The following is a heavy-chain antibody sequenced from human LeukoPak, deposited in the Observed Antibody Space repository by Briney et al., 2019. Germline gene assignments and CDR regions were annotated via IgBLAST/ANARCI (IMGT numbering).Heavy chain of an antibody. J-gene: IGHJ4*02. V-gene: IGHV3-64*01. D-gene: IGHD3-10*02. CDR2: INGNGGST. Sequence: GPLRLSCAASGFTFSNYAMHWVRQAPGKGLEYLSAINGNGGSTYYATSVKGKFTITRDNSKNTLYLQMDSLSAEDMAVFYCARSLGAGSYLDFWGQGTLVTVSS. CDR3: ARSLGAGSYLDF. CDR1: GFTFSNYA.